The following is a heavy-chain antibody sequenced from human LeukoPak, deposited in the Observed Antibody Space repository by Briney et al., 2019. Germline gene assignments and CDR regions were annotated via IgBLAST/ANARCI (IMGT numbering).Heavy chain of an antibody. CDR2: IYYNDNT. J-gene: IGHJ5*02. CDR1: GGSISSSYF. CDR3: ATNLDYGGNALGYDP. D-gene: IGHD4-23*01. Sequence: SETLSLTCTVSGGSISSSYFWGWIRQPPGKGLEWIGSIYYNDNTYYNPSLKSGVTISLDTSKNQFSLKLSSVTAADTAVYYCATNLDYGGNALGYDPWGQGTLVTVSS. V-gene: IGHV4-39*01.